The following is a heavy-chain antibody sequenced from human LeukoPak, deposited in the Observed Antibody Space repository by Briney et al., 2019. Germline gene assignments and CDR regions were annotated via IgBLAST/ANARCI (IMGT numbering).Heavy chain of an antibody. D-gene: IGHD6-6*01. V-gene: IGHV3-74*03. CDR1: GFTFSNHW. CDR2: ISSDGSST. J-gene: IGHJ4*02. Sequence: GGSLSLSCAASGFTFSNHWMHWVRQPPGKGLVWVSRISSDGSSTTYADSVKGRFTISRDNDKKTLYLQMNNLRAEDTAMYYCTRDQRVTGRPDIDYWGQGTLVIVSS. CDR3: TRDQRVTGRPDIDY.